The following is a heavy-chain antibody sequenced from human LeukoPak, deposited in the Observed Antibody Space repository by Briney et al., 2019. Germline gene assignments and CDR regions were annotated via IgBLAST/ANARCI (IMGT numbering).Heavy chain of an antibody. J-gene: IGHJ4*02. D-gene: IGHD5-12*01. V-gene: IGHV1-18*01. Sequence: ASVKVSCKASGHTFTSYGISWVRQAPGQGLEWMGWISAYNGNTNYAQKLQGRVTMTTDTSTSTAYMELRSLRSDDTAVYYCARGEVATDRGVYYFDYWGQGTLVTVSS. CDR1: GHTFTSYG. CDR3: ARGEVATDRGVYYFDY. CDR2: ISAYNGNT.